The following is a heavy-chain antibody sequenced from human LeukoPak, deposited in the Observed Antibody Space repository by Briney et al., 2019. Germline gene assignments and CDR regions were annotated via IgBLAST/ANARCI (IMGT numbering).Heavy chain of an antibody. Sequence: ASVKVSCKASGYTFTGYYMHWVRQAPGQGLEWMGWINPNSGGTNYAQKFQGRVTMTRDTSISTAYMELSRLRSDDTAVYYCARDGGEYSSSLGAFDIWGQGTMVTVSS. CDR3: ARDGGEYSSSLGAFDI. J-gene: IGHJ3*02. CDR1: GYTFTGYY. CDR2: INPNSGGT. D-gene: IGHD6-6*01. V-gene: IGHV1-2*02.